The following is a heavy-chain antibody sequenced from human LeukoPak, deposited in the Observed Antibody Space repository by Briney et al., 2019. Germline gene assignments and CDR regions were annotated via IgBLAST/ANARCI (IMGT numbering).Heavy chain of an antibody. CDR3: AKGSKVVVFTRDHYMDV. CDR2: IKSKTDGGTT. V-gene: IGHV3-15*01. CDR1: GFTFSNAW. J-gene: IGHJ6*03. Sequence: GGSLRLSCAASGFTFSNAWMSWVRQAPGKGLQWVGRIKSKTDGGTTHYAAPVKGRFTISRDDSKNTLYLQMNSLRAEDTAVYYCAKGSKVVVFTRDHYMDVWGKGTTVTISS. D-gene: IGHD3-22*01.